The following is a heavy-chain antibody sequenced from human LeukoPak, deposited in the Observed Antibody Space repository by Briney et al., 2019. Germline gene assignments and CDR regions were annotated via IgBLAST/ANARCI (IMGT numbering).Heavy chain of an antibody. V-gene: IGHV3-23*01. CDR3: ARRNFFDY. Sequence: GGSLRLSCAASGFTFSTHAMSRVRQAPGKGLEWVSAVGVSGGNTYYADSVKGRFTISRDNSNNTLYLQMNSLRAEDTALYHCARRNFFDYWGQGTLVTVSS. J-gene: IGHJ4*02. CDR2: VGVSGGNT. CDR1: GFTFSTHA.